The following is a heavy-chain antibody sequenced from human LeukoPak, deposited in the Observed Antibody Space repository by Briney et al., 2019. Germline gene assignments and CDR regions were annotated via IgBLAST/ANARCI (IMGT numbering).Heavy chain of an antibody. J-gene: IGHJ4*02. D-gene: IGHD5-24*01. Sequence: QSGGSLRLSCAASGFTFNNYAMNWVRQAPGEGPEWLSTITGSGGDTYSADSVKGRLTVSRGNSKNTLYLQLNSLRAEDTAVYYCARQESMAFANWGQGTLVTVSS. V-gene: IGHV3-23*01. CDR3: ARQESMAFAN. CDR1: GFTFNNYA. CDR2: ITGSGGDT.